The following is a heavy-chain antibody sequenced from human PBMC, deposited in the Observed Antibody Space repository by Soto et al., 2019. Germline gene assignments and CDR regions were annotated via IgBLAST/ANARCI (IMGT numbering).Heavy chain of an antibody. CDR1: GFTFSNAW. D-gene: IGHD4-17*01. Sequence: EVQLVESGGGLVKPGGSLRLSCAASGFTFSNAWMSWVRQAPGKGLEWVGRFKSKTDGGTTDYAAPVKGRFTISRDDSKNTLYLQMNSLKTEDTAVYYCTTGGYGDYSGGFDYWGQGTLVTVSS. J-gene: IGHJ4*02. CDR3: TTGGYGDYSGGFDY. V-gene: IGHV3-15*01. CDR2: FKSKTDGGTT.